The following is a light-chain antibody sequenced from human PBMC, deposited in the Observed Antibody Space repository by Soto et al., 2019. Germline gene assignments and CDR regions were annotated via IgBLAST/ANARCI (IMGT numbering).Light chain of an antibody. Sequence: DIQMTQSPSSLSASVGDRVTITCQASQDISNYLNWYQQKPGKAPKLLIYDASNLETGVPSRFRGSASGTDFTLTISGLQPEDFGTYFCQQSYGTPWTFGQGTKVEI. CDR1: QDISNY. V-gene: IGKV1-39*01. J-gene: IGKJ1*01. CDR3: QQSYGTPWT. CDR2: DAS.